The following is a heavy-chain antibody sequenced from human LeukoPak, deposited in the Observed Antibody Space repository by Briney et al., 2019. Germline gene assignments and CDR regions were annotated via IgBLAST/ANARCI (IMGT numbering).Heavy chain of an antibody. CDR3: AKDGYFNSGSYYDY. CDR1: GFTFSSYA. Sequence: GVSLRLPCAASGFTFSSYAMSWVRQAPGKGLEWVSAISGSGGSTYYADSVKGRFTISRDNSKNTLYLQMNSLRAEDTAVYYCAKDGYFNSGSYYDYWGQGTLVTVSS. D-gene: IGHD1-26*01. V-gene: IGHV3-23*01. CDR2: ISGSGGST. J-gene: IGHJ4*02.